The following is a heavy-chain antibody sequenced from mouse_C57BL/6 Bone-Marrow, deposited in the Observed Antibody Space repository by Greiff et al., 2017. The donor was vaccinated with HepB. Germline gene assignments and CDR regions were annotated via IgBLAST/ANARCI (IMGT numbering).Heavy chain of an antibody. J-gene: IGHJ3*01. CDR1: GYSITSGYY. Sequence: EVKLVESGPGLVKPSQSLSLTCSVTGYSITSGYYWNWIRQFPGNKLEWMGYISYDGSNNYNPSLKNRISITRDTSKNQFFLKLNSVTTEDTATYYCARSLYDYDRFAYWGQGTLVTVSA. CDR2: ISYDGSN. CDR3: ARSLYDYDRFAY. V-gene: IGHV3-6*01. D-gene: IGHD2-4*01.